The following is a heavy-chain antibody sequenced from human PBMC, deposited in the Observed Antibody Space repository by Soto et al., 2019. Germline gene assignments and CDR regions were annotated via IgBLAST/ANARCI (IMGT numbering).Heavy chain of an antibody. CDR2: IYYSGST. D-gene: IGHD1-26*01. V-gene: IGHV4-59*08. CDR3: ARLGGSYAVPHFDY. J-gene: IGHJ4*02. Sequence: PSETLSLTCTVSGGSINNYYWSWIRQPPGKGLEWIGYIYYSGSTNYNPSLKSRVTLSVDTSKNQFSLKLSSVTAADTAVYYCARLGGSYAVPHFDYWGQGTLVTVSS. CDR1: GGSINNYY.